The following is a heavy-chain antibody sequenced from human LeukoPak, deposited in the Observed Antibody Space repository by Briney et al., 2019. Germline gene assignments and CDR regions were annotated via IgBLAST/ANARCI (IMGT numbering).Heavy chain of an antibody. D-gene: IGHD5-18*01. CDR2: IKQDGSEK. CDR1: GFTFSSYG. CDR3: ARDRGYSYGYGMVYYYYGMDV. Sequence: PGKSLTLSCAASGFTFSSYGMHWVRQAPGKGLEWVANIKQDGSEKYYVDSVKGRFTISRDNAKNSLYLQMNSLRAEDTAVYYCARDRGYSYGYGMVYYYYGMDVWGQGTTVTVSS. J-gene: IGHJ6*02. V-gene: IGHV3-7*01.